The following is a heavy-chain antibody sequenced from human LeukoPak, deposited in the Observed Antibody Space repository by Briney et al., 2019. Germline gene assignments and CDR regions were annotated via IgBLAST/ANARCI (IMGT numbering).Heavy chain of an antibody. D-gene: IGHD1-26*01. V-gene: IGHV3-15*01. Sequence: GGSLRLSCAASGFTFSNAWMSWVRQAPGKGLEWVGRIKSKTDGGTTDYAAPVKGRFTISRDDSKNTLYLQMNSLKTEDTAVYYCTTPDQYSGSYQGVAFDIWGQGTMVTVSS. CDR2: IKSKTDGGTT. CDR3: TTPDQYSGSYQGVAFDI. CDR1: GFTFSNAW. J-gene: IGHJ3*02.